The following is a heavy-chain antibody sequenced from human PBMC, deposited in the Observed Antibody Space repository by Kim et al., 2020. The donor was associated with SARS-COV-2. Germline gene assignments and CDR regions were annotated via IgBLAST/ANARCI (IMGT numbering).Heavy chain of an antibody. Sequence: SVKVSCKASGGTFSSYAISWVRQAPGQGLEWMGGIIPIFGTANYAQKFQGRVTITADESTSTAYMELSSLRSEDTAVYYCAREGMVVTAHYYYGMDVWGQGTTVTVSS. J-gene: IGHJ6*02. CDR1: GGTFSSYA. CDR3: AREGMVVTAHYYYGMDV. V-gene: IGHV1-69*13. D-gene: IGHD2-21*02. CDR2: IIPIFGTA.